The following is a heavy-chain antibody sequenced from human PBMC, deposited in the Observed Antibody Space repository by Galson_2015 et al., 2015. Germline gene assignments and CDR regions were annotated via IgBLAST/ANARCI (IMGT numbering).Heavy chain of an antibody. CDR3: ARGLYSNGWAFDY. CDR2: IKQDGSDK. D-gene: IGHD6-19*01. J-gene: IGHJ4*02. CDR1: GFTFSSYW. V-gene: IGHV3-7*04. Sequence: SLRLSCAASGFTFSSYWMSWVRQAPGKGLEWVASIKQDGSDKNYVDSVKGRFTISRDNAKNSLYLQMNSLRAEDTAVYYCARGLYSNGWAFDYWGQGTLVTVSS.